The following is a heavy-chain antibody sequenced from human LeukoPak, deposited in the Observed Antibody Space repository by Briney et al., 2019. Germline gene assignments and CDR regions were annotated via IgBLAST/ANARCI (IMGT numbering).Heavy chain of an antibody. CDR3: ARSAVFGVAPYYMDV. Sequence: PSETLSLTCTASGGSISSYYWSWIRQPPGKGLEWIGYIYYSGSTNYNPSLKSRVTILVDKSKNQFSLKLSSVTAADTAVYYCARSAVFGVAPYYMDVWGKGTTVTVSS. CDR1: GGSISSYY. J-gene: IGHJ6*03. D-gene: IGHD3-3*01. V-gene: IGHV4-59*01. CDR2: IYYSGST.